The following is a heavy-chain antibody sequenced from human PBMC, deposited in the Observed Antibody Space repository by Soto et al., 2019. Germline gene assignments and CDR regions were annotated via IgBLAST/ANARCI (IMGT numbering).Heavy chain of an antibody. CDR1: GFTFSTYW. CDR3: TRAFDSLIATAY. V-gene: IGHV3-74*01. CDR2: INDDGSYT. J-gene: IGHJ4*02. Sequence: EVQLVESGGGLVQPGGSLRLSCAGSGFTFSTYWMYWVRQAPGKGLVCVSRINDDGSYTSYADSVKGRFTISRDNAENTLYLQMNSLRAEDTAVYYCTRAFDSLIATAYGGQGTLVTVSS. D-gene: IGHD2-21*02.